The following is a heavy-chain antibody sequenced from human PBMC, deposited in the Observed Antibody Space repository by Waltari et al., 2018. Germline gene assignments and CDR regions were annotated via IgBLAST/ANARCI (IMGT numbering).Heavy chain of an antibody. CDR1: GGSSSGYS. J-gene: IGHJ5*02. Sequence: QVQLQQWGAGLLKPSATLSLTCAGYGGSSSGYSWSWIRHPPGKGLEWIGERNHSGSTNSNPALKSRVTISVDTSKNQFSLKLRSVTAAYTAVYDCARTYTASTIWSWFDPWGQGTLVTVSS. D-gene: IGHD3-3*01. CDR3: ARTYTASTIWSWFDP. CDR2: RNHSGST. V-gene: IGHV4-34*01.